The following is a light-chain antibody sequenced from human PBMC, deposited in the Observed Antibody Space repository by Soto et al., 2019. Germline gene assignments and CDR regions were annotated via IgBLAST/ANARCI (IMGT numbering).Light chain of an antibody. CDR2: DAS. CDR1: QSVSSY. Sequence: EMVLTQSPATLSWSPGERGTLAWWASQSVSSYLAWYQQKPGQAPRLLIYDASNRATGIPARFSGSGSGTDFTLTIRSLEPEDFAVYYCQQRSNWPRTFGQGTKVDIK. J-gene: IGKJ1*01. CDR3: QQRSNWPRT. V-gene: IGKV3-11*01.